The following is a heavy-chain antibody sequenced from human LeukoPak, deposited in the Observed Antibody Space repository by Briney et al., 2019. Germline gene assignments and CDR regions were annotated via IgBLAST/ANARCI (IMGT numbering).Heavy chain of an antibody. Sequence: ASVKVSCKASGYTFTSYDINWVRQATGQGLEWMGWMNPNSGNTGYAQKFQGRVTITRNTSISTAYMELSSLRSEDTAVYYCAGAPRDYDSSGYPTFFDYWGQGTLVTVSS. D-gene: IGHD3-22*01. CDR3: AGAPRDYDSSGYPTFFDY. CDR1: GYTFTSYD. CDR2: MNPNSGNT. J-gene: IGHJ4*02. V-gene: IGHV1-8*03.